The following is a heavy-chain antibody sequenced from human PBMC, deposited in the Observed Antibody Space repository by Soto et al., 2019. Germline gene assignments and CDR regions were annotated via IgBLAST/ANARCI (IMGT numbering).Heavy chain of an antibody. CDR1: GYSISSGYH. D-gene: IGHD6-19*01. J-gene: IGHJ6*02. CDR2: VHYSGNT. Sequence: PSETLSLTYTVSGYSISSGYHWAWIRQPPGKGLEWLGSVHYSGNTYYNPSLKSRLTLSVDTSTNQVPLRLASVTAADTAIYYCARDREAGYNFYYGMDVWGQGTTVTVSS. V-gene: IGHV4-38-2*02. CDR3: ARDREAGYNFYYGMDV.